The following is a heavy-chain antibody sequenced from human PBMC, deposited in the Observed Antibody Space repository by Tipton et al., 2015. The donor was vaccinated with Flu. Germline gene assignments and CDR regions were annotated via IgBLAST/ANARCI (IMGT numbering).Heavy chain of an antibody. Sequence: TLSLTCTVSGGSISTYYWSWIRQSPGKGLEWIGSMYDSGSPNNNPSLKSRVTISVDTSKNQFSLKLSSVTAADTAVYYCARHKFSAYGSYFDYWGQGIVVTVSS. CDR1: GGSISTYY. J-gene: IGHJ4*02. V-gene: IGHV4-59*01. D-gene: IGHD3-16*01. CDR2: MYDSGSP. CDR3: ARHKFSAYGSYFDY.